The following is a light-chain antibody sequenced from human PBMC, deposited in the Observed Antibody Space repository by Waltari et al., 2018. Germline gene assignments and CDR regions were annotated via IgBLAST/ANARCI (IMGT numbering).Light chain of an antibody. CDR1: QSVSSN. CDR2: GAS. V-gene: IGKV3-15*01. Sequence: EIVMTQSPATLSVSPGESATLSCRARQSVSSNLAWYHQKPGQAPRLLIYGASTRATGIPARFSGSGSGTEFTLTISSLQSEDFAVYYCQQYNNWPKTFGQGTKVEIK. CDR3: QQYNNWPKT. J-gene: IGKJ1*01.